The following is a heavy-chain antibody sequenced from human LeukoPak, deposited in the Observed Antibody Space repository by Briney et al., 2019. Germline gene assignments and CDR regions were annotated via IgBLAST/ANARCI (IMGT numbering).Heavy chain of an antibody. V-gene: IGHV1-24*01. CDR1: GYTLTELS. CDR3: ATERVRGVPRDYYYYGMDV. Sequence: ASVKVSCKVSGYTLTELSMHWVRQAPGKGLEWMGGFDPEDGETIYAQKFQGRVTMTEDTSTDTAYMELSSLRSEDTAVYYCATERVRGVPRDYYYYGMDVWGQGTTVTVSS. J-gene: IGHJ6*02. CDR2: FDPEDGET. D-gene: IGHD3-10*01.